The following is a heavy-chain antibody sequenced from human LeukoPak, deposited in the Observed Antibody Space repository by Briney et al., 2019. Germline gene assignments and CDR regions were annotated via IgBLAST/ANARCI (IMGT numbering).Heavy chain of an antibody. CDR2: ISGSGGST. V-gene: IGHV3-23*01. J-gene: IGHJ4*02. D-gene: IGHD6-13*01. CDR1: GFTFSSYT. CDR3: ARDRIAAADLYYFDY. Sequence: GGSLRLSCAASGFTFSSYTMSWVRQAPGKGLEWVSAISGSGGSTYYADSVKGRFTISRDNSKNTLYLQMNSLRAEDTAVYYCARDRIAAADLYYFDYWGQGTLVTVSS.